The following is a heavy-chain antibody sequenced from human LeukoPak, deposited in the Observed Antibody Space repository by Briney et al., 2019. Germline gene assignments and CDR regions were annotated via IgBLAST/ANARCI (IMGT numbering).Heavy chain of an antibody. CDR2: ISSSGTTI. D-gene: IGHD1-26*01. CDR3: ARGGAILHFDY. Sequence: PGGSLRLSCAASGFTFSSHDMNWVRQAPGKGLEWVSYISSSGTTIYYADSVKGRFTIPRDNAKNSLYLQMNSLRAEDTAVYYCARGGAILHFDYWGQGTLVTVSS. J-gene: IGHJ4*02. CDR1: GFTFSSHD. V-gene: IGHV3-48*03.